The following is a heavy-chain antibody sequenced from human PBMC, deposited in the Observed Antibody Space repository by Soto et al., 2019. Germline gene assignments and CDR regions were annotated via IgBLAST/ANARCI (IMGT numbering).Heavy chain of an antibody. J-gene: IGHJ5*02. CDR1: GYSFCMFW. CDR2: IYPGDSDT. CDR3: VRHAFTMDRGPFDH. Sequence: PXESLEISCKGCGYSFCMFWIGWVRQTSGKGLEYMGIIYPGDSDTKYNPSFQGQVTMSVDKSINTAYLQWRSLKASDTAIYYCVRHAFTMDRGPFDHWGHGAQVTVSS. V-gene: IGHV5-51*01. D-gene: IGHD2-2*03.